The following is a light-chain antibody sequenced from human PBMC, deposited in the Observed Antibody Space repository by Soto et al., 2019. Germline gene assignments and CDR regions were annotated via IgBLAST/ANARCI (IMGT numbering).Light chain of an antibody. J-gene: IGKJ2*01. V-gene: IGKV1-39*01. CDR3: QQSSSTPQVT. Sequence: DIQMTKSPSSLSASVGDRVTITCRAGQSISSYLNWYQQKPGKAPKVLNYAASSLQSGVPSRFSSSGSGTDLTLTISSLQPEDFATYYCQQSSSTPQVTFGQGTKLQI. CDR1: QSISSY. CDR2: AAS.